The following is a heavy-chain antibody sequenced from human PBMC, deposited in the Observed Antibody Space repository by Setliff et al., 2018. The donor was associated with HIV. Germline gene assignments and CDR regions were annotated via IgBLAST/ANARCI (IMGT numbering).Heavy chain of an antibody. J-gene: IGHJ5*02. D-gene: IGHD1-26*01. V-gene: IGHV4-59*11. Sequence: SETLSLTCTVSGDSINTHYWSWIRQPPGKGLAWIGCISHGGNTNFNPSLNSRVTISLDTSKNQFSLRLTSLTAADTAIYYCARSTVGAGASFPWGRGILVTVSS. CDR1: GDSINTHY. CDR2: ISHGGNT. CDR3: ARSTVGAGASFP.